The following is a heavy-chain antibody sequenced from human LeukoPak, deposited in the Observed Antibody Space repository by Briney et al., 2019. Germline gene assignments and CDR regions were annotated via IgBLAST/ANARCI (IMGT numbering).Heavy chain of an antibody. CDR2: IYYSGST. Sequence: SETLSLTCTVSGDSISSYYWSWIRQPPGKGLEWIGYIYYSGSTNYNPSLKSRVTIPVDTSKNQFSLKLSSVTAADTAVYYCARRELRGVTGFDPWGQGTLVTVSS. CDR3: ARRELRGVTGFDP. CDR1: GDSISSYY. J-gene: IGHJ5*02. D-gene: IGHD3-10*01. V-gene: IGHV4-59*08.